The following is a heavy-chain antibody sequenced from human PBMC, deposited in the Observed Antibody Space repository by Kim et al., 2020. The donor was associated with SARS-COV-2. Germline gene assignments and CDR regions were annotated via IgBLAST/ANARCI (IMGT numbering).Heavy chain of an antibody. Sequence: SVKGRFTISRDNSKNTLYLQMNSLRAEDTAVYYCAKSVVVVITDPDAFDIWGQGTMVTVSS. J-gene: IGHJ3*02. CDR3: AKSVVVVITDPDAFDI. V-gene: IGHV3-23*01. D-gene: IGHD3-22*01.